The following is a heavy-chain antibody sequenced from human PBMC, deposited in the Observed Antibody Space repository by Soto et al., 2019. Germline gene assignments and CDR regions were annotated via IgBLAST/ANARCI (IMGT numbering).Heavy chain of an antibody. CDR2: LSSSSSYI. CDR3: AGGGIMYGDYRSMDV. D-gene: IGHD4-17*01. Sequence: GGSLRLSCAASGFTFSSYNMNWVRQAPGKGLEWVSSLSSSSSYIYYADSVKGRFTISRDNAKNSLYLQMNSLRAEDTAVYYCAGGGIMYGDYRSMDVWGKGTTVTVSS. J-gene: IGHJ6*03. V-gene: IGHV3-21*01. CDR1: GFTFSSYN.